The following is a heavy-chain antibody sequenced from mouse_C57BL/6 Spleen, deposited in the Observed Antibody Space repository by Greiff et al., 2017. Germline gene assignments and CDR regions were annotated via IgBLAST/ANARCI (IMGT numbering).Heavy chain of an antibody. D-gene: IGHD1-1*01. V-gene: IGHV1-64*01. CDR1: GYTFTSYW. CDR2: IHPNSGST. CDR3: ARCSYGSSYRYFDV. J-gene: IGHJ1*03. Sequence: VQLQQPGAELVKPGASVKLSCKASGYTFTSYWMHWVKQRPGQGLEWIGMIHPNSGSTNYNEKFKSKATLTVDKSSSTAYMQLSSLTSEDSAVYYCARCSYGSSYRYFDVWGTGTTVTVSS.